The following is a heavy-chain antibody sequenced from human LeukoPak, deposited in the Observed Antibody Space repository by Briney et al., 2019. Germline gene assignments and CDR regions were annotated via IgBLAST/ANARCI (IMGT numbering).Heavy chain of an antibody. V-gene: IGHV3-74*01. CDR1: GFTFSSYW. CDR2: LSPDGGTI. Sequence: QPGGSLRLSCAASGFTFSSYWMHWVRQAPGKGLVWVSRLSPDGGTIDYSDSVRGRFTISRDNAKDTLYLQMNSLRVDDTAVYYCATAGQWRFDSWGLGTLVTVSS. J-gene: IGHJ4*02. CDR3: ATAGQWRFDS. D-gene: IGHD6-19*01.